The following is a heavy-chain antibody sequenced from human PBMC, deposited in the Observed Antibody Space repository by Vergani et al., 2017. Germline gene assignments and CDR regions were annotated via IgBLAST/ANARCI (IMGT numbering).Heavy chain of an antibody. J-gene: IGHJ1*01. CDR3: ARPRFTPYCSGGSCHAEYFQH. CDR1: GGTFSSYA. V-gene: IGHV1-69*13. Sequence: QVQLVQSGAEVKKPGSSVKVSCKASGGTFSSYAISWVRQAPGQGLEWMGRIIPIFGTANYAQKFQGRVTITADESTSTAYMELSSLRSEDTAVYYCARPRFTPYCSGGSCHAEYFQHWGQGTLVTVYS. CDR2: IIPIFGTA. D-gene: IGHD2-15*01.